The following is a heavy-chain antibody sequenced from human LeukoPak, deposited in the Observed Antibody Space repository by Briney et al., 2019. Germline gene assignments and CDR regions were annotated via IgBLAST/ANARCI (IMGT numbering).Heavy chain of an antibody. D-gene: IGHD3-22*01. CDR1: GYTFTSYG. J-gene: IGHJ4*02. CDR3: ARGHSTYYYDSSGSLLDY. Sequence: ASVKVTCKASGYTFTSYGISWVRQAPGQGREGMGWISAYNGNTNYAQKLQGRVTMTTDTSTSTAYMELRSLRSDDTAVYYCARGHSTYYYDSSGSLLDYWGQGTLVTVSS. CDR2: ISAYNGNT. V-gene: IGHV1-18*01.